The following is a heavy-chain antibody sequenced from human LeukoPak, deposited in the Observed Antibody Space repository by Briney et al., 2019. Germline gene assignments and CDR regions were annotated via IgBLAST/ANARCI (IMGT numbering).Heavy chain of an antibody. CDR3: ARSNYGGQGPGDNWFDP. CDR2: MDTNNGDT. V-gene: IGHV1-2*02. J-gene: IGHJ5*02. Sequence: ASVTVSCKASGYTFTTYYVHWVRQAPGQGLEWMGWMDTNNGDTNYAQKFQGRVIMTRDTSISTAYMDLSSLTSDDTAVFYCARSNYGGQGPGDNWFDPWGQGTLVTVSS. CDR1: GYTFTTYY. D-gene: IGHD4-23*01.